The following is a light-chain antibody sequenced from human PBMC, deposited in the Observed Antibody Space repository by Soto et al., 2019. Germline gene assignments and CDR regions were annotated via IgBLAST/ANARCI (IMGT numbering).Light chain of an antibody. J-gene: IGKJ5*01. CDR1: QGISNY. V-gene: IGKV1-27*01. Sequence: DIQMTQSPSSLSASVGDRVTITCRASQGISNYLAWYQQKPGKAPQLLIYGATTLQSGVPSRFSGSGSGTDFTLTIASLQPEDVATYYCQQYDNLPITFGQGTRLEIK. CDR3: QQYDNLPIT. CDR2: GAT.